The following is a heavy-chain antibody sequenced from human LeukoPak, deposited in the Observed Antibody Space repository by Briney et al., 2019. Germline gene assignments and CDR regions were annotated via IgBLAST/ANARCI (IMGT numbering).Heavy chain of an antibody. V-gene: IGHV1-18*01. CDR2: ISAYNGNT. D-gene: IGHD6-13*01. Sequence: ASVKVSCKASGYTFTSYGISWMRQAPGQGLEWMGWISAYNGNTNYAQKLQGRVTMTTDTSTSTAYMELRSLRSDDTAVYYCASQIAAAGLDYWGQGTLVIVSS. J-gene: IGHJ4*02. CDR1: GYTFTSYG. CDR3: ASQIAAAGLDY.